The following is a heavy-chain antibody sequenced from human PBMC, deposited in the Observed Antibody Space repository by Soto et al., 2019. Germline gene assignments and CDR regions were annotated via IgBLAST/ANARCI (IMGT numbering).Heavy chain of an antibody. CDR3: SKNGELRFLEWLFFDNWFDP. J-gene: IGHJ5*02. D-gene: IGHD3-3*01. Sequence: GSLRLSCATSGFTFSSYAMNWVRQAPGKGLEWVSVISGSGGSTYYADSVKGRFTISRDNSKNTLYLQMNSLRAEDTAVYYFSKNGELRFLEWLFFDNWFDPWGQGTLVTV. CDR1: GFTFSSYA. CDR2: ISGSGGST. V-gene: IGHV3-23*01.